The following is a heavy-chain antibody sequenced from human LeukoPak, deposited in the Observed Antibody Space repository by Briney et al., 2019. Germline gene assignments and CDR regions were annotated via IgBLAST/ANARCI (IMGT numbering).Heavy chain of an antibody. Sequence: GGSLRLSCAASGFTFSSYSMNWVRQAPGKGLGWDSSISSSSSYIYYADSVKGRFTISRDNAKNSLYLQMNSLRAEDTAVYYCGRRAFGGVAQWGQGTLVTVSS. D-gene: IGHD3-16*01. CDR2: ISSSSSYI. CDR3: GRRAFGGVAQ. V-gene: IGHV3-21*01. J-gene: IGHJ4*02. CDR1: GFTFSSYS.